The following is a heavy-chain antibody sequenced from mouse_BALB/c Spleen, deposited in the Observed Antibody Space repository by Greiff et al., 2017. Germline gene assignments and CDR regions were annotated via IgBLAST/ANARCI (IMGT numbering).Heavy chain of an antibody. CDR3: ARDYYGSGFAY. Sequence: EVQLQQSGPELMKPGASVKISCKASGYSFTSYYMHWVKQSHGKSLEWIGYIDPFNGGTSYNQKFKGKATLTVDKSSSTAYMHLSSLTSEDSAVYYCARDYYGSGFAYWGQGTLVTVSA. CDR1: GYSFTSYY. D-gene: IGHD1-1*01. V-gene: IGHV1-28*01. J-gene: IGHJ3*01. CDR2: IDPFNGGT.